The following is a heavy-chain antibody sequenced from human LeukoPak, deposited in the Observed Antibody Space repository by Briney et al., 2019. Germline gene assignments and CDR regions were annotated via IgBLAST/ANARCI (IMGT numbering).Heavy chain of an antibody. CDR1: GFTFSSYW. V-gene: IGHV3-7*01. CDR2: IKQDGSEK. D-gene: IGHD1-26*01. Sequence: GGSLRLSCAASGFTFSSYWISWVRQAPGKGLEWVANIKQDGSEKYYVDSVKGRFTISRDNAKNSLYLQMNSLRAEDTAVYYCARSSGSYAPFDYWGQGTLVTVSS. CDR3: ARSSGSYAPFDY. J-gene: IGHJ4*02.